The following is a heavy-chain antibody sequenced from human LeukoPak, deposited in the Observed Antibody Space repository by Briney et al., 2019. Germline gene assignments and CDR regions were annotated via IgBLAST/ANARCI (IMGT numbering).Heavy chain of an antibody. CDR1: GGSISSSSYY. D-gene: IGHD3-22*01. J-gene: IGHJ3*02. CDR2: IYYSGST. Sequence: SETLSLTCTVSGGSISSSSYYWGWIRQPPGKGLEWIGGIYYSGSTYYNPSLKSRVTISVDTSKNQFSLKLSSVTAADTAVYYCARYYYDSSGYYPGAFDIWGQGTMVTVSS. CDR3: ARYYYDSSGYYPGAFDI. V-gene: IGHV4-39*01.